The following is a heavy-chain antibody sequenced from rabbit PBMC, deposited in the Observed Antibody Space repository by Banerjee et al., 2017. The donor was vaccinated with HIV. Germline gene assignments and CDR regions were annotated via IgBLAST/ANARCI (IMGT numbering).Heavy chain of an antibody. CDR2: IYVGDGNT. V-gene: IGHV1S45*01. CDR3: AGGGAGYGWTRLDL. D-gene: IGHD6-1*01. CDR1: GFSFSNRYV. J-gene: IGHJ3*01. Sequence: QEQLEESGGGLVKPEGSLTLTCKASGFSFSNRYVMCWVRQAPGKGLEWIACIYVGDGNTFYASWAKGRFTISKPSSTTVTLQMTSLTAADTATYFCAGGGAGYGWTRLDLWGQGTLVTVS.